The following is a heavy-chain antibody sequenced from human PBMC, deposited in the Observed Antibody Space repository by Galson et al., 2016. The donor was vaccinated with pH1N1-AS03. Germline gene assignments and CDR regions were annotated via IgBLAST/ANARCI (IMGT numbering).Heavy chain of an antibody. CDR1: GFTFNSYS. CDR3: ARRGDTAAAYPFDY. V-gene: IGHV3-21*01. D-gene: IGHD6-13*01. J-gene: IGHJ4*02. Sequence: SLRLSCAASGFTFNSYSMNWVRQAPGKGLEWVSSISSHSDNLYYAGSLKGRFTISRDNAKNSLYLKMNSLRAEDTAVYYCARRGDTAAAYPFDYWGQGTLVTVSS. CDR2: ISSHSDNL.